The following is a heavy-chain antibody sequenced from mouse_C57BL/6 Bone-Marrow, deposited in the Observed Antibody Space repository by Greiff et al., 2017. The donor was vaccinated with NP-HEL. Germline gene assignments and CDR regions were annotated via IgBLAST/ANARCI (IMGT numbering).Heavy chain of an antibody. V-gene: IGHV3-8*01. D-gene: IGHD3-1*01. Sequence: EVQLQQSGPGLAKPSQSLSLPCSVSGYSITSDYWNWIRKFPGNKLEYMGYISYSGSTYYTPSLKSRISITRDTSKNQYDLQLNSVTTEDTATYYCARWPRNYAMDYWGQGTSVTVSS. CDR2: ISYSGST. CDR1: GYSITSDY. J-gene: IGHJ4*01. CDR3: ARWPRNYAMDY.